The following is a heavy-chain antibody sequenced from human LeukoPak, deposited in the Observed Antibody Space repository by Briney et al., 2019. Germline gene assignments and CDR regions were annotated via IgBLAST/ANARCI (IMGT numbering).Heavy chain of an antibody. J-gene: IGHJ4*02. CDR3: ARDAGSRGIDY. Sequence: ASVKVSCRTSGYTLTSYGISWVRQAPGQGLEWMGWISAYNGNTNFAQKLQGRVTMTTETSTSTVYMELRSLRSDDTAVYYCARDAGSRGIDYWGQGTLVTVSS. CDR1: GYTLTSYG. D-gene: IGHD3-16*01. V-gene: IGHV1-18*01. CDR2: ISAYNGNT.